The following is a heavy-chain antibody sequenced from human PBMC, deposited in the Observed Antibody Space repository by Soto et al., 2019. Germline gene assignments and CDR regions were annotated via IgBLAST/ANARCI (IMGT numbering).Heavy chain of an antibody. J-gene: IGHJ4*02. CDR2: IIPMFGTA. V-gene: IGHV1-69*12. CDR3: ASGIQLWLRRINNGYSG. CDR1: GGTFSTYA. D-gene: IGHD5-18*01. Sequence: QVQLVQSGAEVKKPESSVKVSCKAPGGTFSTYAISWVRQAPGQGLEWMGGIIPMFGTANYAQRFQDRVRITADETTNTDYLELSSLRSEDTAVYFCASGIQLWLRRINNGYSGWGQGTLVTVSS.